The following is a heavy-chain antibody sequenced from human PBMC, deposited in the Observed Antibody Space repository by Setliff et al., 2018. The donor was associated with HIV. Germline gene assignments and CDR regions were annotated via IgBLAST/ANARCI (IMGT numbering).Heavy chain of an antibody. D-gene: IGHD2-8*02. CDR2: IYTSGST. CDR3: TVYNTGSSKDHY. Sequence: SETLSLTCSVSGGSISSHHWSWIRQPPGKGLEWIGSIYTSGSTNYNPSLKSRVTISVDTSKDQFSLKLNSVTAADTAVYYCTVYNTGSSKDHYWGQGTPVTVSS. CDR1: GGSISSHH. V-gene: IGHV4-4*07. J-gene: IGHJ4*02.